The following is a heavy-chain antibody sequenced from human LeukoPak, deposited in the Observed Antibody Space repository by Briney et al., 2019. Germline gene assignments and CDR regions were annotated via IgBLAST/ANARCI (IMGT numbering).Heavy chain of an antibody. V-gene: IGHV1-18*01. CDR3: ARDRGIAEADSFDP. CDR2: IDTYSGKT. Sequence: ASVKVSCKASGYTYTTDGISWVRQAPGQGLEWLGWIDTYSGKTNYAQKFQGRVTMTSDTSTSTAYMELRSLRSDDTAVYYCARDRGIAEADSFDPWGQGTLVTVSS. CDR1: GYTYTTDG. J-gene: IGHJ5*02. D-gene: IGHD6-13*01.